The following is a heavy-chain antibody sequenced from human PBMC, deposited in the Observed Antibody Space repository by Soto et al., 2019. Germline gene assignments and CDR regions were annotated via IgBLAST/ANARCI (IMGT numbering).Heavy chain of an antibody. J-gene: IGHJ4*02. Sequence: QLQLQESGPGLVKPSETLSLTCTVSGGSISSSSYYWGWIRQPPGKGLEWIGSIYYSGSTYYNPSPKSRVTIAVDTSKNQFSLKLSSVTAADTAVYYCARHATRYCSGGSCGDYWGQGTLVTVSS. V-gene: IGHV4-39*01. CDR2: IYYSGST. D-gene: IGHD2-15*01. CDR3: ARHATRYCSGGSCGDY. CDR1: GGSISSSSYY.